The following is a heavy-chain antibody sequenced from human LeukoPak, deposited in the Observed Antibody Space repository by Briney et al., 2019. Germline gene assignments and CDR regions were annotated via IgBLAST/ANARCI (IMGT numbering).Heavy chain of an antibody. J-gene: IGHJ4*02. CDR3: ARRVDFWSGSYPSSHLDY. CDR2: IQNSGST. D-gene: IGHD3-3*01. CDR1: GASISSDY. Sequence: SETLSLTCTVSGASISSDYWSWIRQPPGKGLKWIGYIQNSGSTIYNPSLKSRVTISIDTSKSQFSLRLNSMTAADTAVYYCARRVDFWSGSYPSSHLDYWGQGTLVTVSS. V-gene: IGHV4-4*08.